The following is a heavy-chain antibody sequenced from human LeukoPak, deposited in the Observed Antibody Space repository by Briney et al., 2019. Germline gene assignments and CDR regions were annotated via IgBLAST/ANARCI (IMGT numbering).Heavy chain of an antibody. Sequence: PSQTLSLTCTVSGGSISSGGYYWSWIRQHPGKGLEWIGYIYYSGSTYYNPSLKSRVTISVDTSKNQFSLKLSSVTAADTAVYYCAREVALYDILTGYMFGGFDPWGQGTLVTVSS. V-gene: IGHV4-31*03. CDR1: GGSISSGGYY. CDR3: AREVALYDILTGYMFGGFDP. D-gene: IGHD3-9*01. J-gene: IGHJ5*02. CDR2: IYYSGST.